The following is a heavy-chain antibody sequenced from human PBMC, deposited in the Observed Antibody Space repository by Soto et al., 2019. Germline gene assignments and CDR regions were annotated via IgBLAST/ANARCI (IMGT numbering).Heavy chain of an antibody. CDR1: GFTFSTSW. Sequence: EEQLVESGGGVVQPGESLRLSCEASGFTFSTSWMHWVRQTPGKGLVWVSRINSDGSSVSYTDSVKGRFTISRDNAKNTLYLEMNSLTAEDTAVYYCARASSLFIVMEFWGHGTQVTVSS. D-gene: IGHD3-16*02. V-gene: IGHV3-74*01. CDR2: INSDGSSV. J-gene: IGHJ4*01. CDR3: ARASSLFIVMEF.